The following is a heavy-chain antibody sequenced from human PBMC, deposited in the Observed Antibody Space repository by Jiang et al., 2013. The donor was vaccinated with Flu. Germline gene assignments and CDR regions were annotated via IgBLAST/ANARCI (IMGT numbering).Heavy chain of an antibody. CDR1: GDSVSQYY. D-gene: IGHD1-1*01. V-gene: IGHV4-59*02. J-gene: IGHJ4*01. CDR3: ARTTYDYYFDS. CDR2: VYYTGST. Sequence: PLMCTVSGDSVSQYYWSWIRQPPGKGLEWIGYVYYTGSTTYNPSLRSRVTISIDTSKNKFSLNLRSVTASDTALYYCARTTYDYYFDSWGRGTLVTVSS.